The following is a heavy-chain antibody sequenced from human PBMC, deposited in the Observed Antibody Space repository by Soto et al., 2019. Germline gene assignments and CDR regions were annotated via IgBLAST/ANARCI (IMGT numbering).Heavy chain of an antibody. CDR2: ISYDGSNK. D-gene: IGHD6-6*01. Sequence: GGSLRLSCAASGFTFSIYAMHWVRQAPGKGLEWVAVISYDGSNKYYADSVKGRFTISRDNSKNTLYLQMNSLRAEDTAVYYCARGRLVHDYYYYGMDVWGQGTTVTVSS. CDR3: ARGRLVHDYYYYGMDV. CDR1: GFTFSIYA. J-gene: IGHJ6*02. V-gene: IGHV3-30-3*01.